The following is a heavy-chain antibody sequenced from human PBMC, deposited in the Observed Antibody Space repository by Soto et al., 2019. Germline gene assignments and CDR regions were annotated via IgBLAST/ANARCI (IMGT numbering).Heavy chain of an antibody. D-gene: IGHD3-9*01. CDR2: IDYYGST. V-gene: IGHV4-59*01. CDR1: GGSISGYY. Sequence: TLSLTCTVSGGSISGYYWSWIRQPPGKRLEWIGYIDYYGSTNYNPSLKSRVTISVDTSKKQFSLNLGFVTAADTAIYYCARYFDWPSGVDIWGQGT. CDR3: ARYFDWPSGVDI. J-gene: IGHJ3*02.